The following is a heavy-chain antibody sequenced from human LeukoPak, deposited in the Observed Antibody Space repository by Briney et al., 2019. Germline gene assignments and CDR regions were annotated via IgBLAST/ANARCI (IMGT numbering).Heavy chain of an antibody. CDR2: FDPEDGET. Sequence: ASVKVSCKVSGYTLTELSMHWVRQAPGKGLEWMGGFDPEDGETIYAQKFQGRVTMTEDTSTSTAYMELRSLRSDDTAVYYCARDPVITMVRGVLGSFDYWGQGTLVTVSS. D-gene: IGHD3-10*01. J-gene: IGHJ4*02. CDR3: ARDPVITMVRGVLGSFDY. V-gene: IGHV1-24*01. CDR1: GYTLTELS.